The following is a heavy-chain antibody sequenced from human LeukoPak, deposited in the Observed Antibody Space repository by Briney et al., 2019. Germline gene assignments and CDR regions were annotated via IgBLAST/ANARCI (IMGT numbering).Heavy chain of an antibody. CDR3: ASLRRAAGDAFDI. D-gene: IGHD6-13*01. Sequence: GGSLRLSCAASGFTFSSYSMNWVRQAPGEGLEWVSSISSSSSYIYYADSVKGRFTISRDNAKNSLYLQMNSLRAEDTAVYYCASLRRAAGDAFDIWGQGTMVTVSS. CDR1: GFTFSSYS. CDR2: ISSSSSYI. V-gene: IGHV3-21*01. J-gene: IGHJ3*02.